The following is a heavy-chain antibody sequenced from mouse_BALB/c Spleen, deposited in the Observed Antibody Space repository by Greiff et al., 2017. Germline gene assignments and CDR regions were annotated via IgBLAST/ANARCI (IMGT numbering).Heavy chain of an antibody. D-gene: IGHD1-1*01. CDR3: ARNAYGSSYWCAY. Sequence: VKLMESGPGLVQPSQSLSITCTVSGFSLTSYGVHWVRQSPGKGLEWLGVIWSGGSTDYNAAFISRLSISKDNSKSQVFFKMNSLQADDTAIYYCARNAYGSSYWCAYWGQGTLVTVSA. V-gene: IGHV2-4-1*01. J-gene: IGHJ3*01. CDR2: IWSGGST. CDR1: GFSLTSYG.